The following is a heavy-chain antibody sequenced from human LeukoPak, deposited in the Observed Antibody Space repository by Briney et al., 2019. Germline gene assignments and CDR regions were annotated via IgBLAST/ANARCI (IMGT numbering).Heavy chain of an antibody. CDR1: GFTFSSYS. Sequence: PGGSLRLFCAASGFTFSSYSMNWVRQAPGKGLEWVSSISSSSTYIYYADSVKGRFTISRDNAKNSLYLQMNSLRAEDTAVYYCARSLGATDAFDIWGQGTMVTVSS. CDR2: ISSSSTYI. CDR3: ARSLGATDAFDI. J-gene: IGHJ3*02. D-gene: IGHD3-10*01. V-gene: IGHV3-21*01.